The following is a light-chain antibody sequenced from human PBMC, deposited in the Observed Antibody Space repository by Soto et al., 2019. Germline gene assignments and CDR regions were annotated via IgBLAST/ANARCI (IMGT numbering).Light chain of an antibody. Sequence: GLTQSPVTLSLSPGDRATLSCRASQSVSTYLAWYRQVPGQPPRLLIYDTTNRAAGIPPRFSGSRSGTDFTLTISSVEPEDFSLYYCHQRNTFGQGTRLEIK. CDR1: QSVSTY. CDR3: HQRNT. J-gene: IGKJ5*01. CDR2: DTT. V-gene: IGKV3-11*01.